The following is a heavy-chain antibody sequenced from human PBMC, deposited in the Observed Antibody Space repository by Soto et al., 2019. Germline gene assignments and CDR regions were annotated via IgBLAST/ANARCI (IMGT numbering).Heavy chain of an antibody. J-gene: IGHJ4*02. V-gene: IGHV4-59*02. Sequence: SETLSLTXTVSGGSVSVYYWSWIRQSTGQGLEWIGYIYASGSPYYNPSLRSRVTISADTSKNQISLKLTSPTAADTAVYYCARGVGSSPPQYWGRGTRGTVSS. CDR2: IYASGSP. D-gene: IGHD1-26*01. CDR1: GGSVSVYY. CDR3: ARGVGSSPPQY.